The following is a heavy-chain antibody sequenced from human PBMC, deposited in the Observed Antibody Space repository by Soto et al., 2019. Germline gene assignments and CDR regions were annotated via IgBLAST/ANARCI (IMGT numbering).Heavy chain of an antibody. CDR1: GGSISSGGYY. CDR2: IYYSGST. D-gene: IGHD6-19*01. Sequence: QVQLQESGPGLVKPSQTLSLTCTVSGGSISSGGYYWSWIRQHPGKGLEWIGYIYYSGSTYYNPSLKSRVTISVDTSKNQFSLKLSPVTAADTAVYYCARELGSSGWYSSVFDPWGQGTLVTVSS. J-gene: IGHJ5*02. CDR3: ARELGSSGWYSSVFDP. V-gene: IGHV4-31*03.